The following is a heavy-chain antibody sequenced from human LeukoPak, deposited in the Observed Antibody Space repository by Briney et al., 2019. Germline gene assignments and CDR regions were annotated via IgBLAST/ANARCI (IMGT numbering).Heavy chain of an antibody. CDR1: GYTFTSYG. Sequence: ASVKVSCKASGYTFTSYGISWVRQAPGQGLEWMGWISAYNGNTNYAQKLQGRVTMTTDTSTSTAYMELRSLRSDDTAVYYCAKKLGYCSSTSCYDEPWGQGTPVAVSS. CDR2: ISAYNGNT. J-gene: IGHJ5*02. V-gene: IGHV1-18*01. CDR3: AKKLGYCSSTSCYDEP. D-gene: IGHD2-2*01.